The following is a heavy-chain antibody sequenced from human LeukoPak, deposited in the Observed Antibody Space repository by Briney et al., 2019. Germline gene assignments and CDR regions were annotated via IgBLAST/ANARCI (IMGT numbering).Heavy chain of an antibody. V-gene: IGHV4-59*01. CDR1: GGSISSYY. CDR2: IYYSGST. CDR3: ARETVGADYYDSSGYGRVSYYMDV. Sequence: SETLSLTCTVSGGSISSYYWSWIRQPPGKGLEWIGYIYYSGSTNYNPSLKSRVTISVDTSKNQFSLKLSSVTAADTAVYYCARETVGADYYDSSGYGRVSYYMDVWGKGTTVTVSS. D-gene: IGHD3-22*01. J-gene: IGHJ6*03.